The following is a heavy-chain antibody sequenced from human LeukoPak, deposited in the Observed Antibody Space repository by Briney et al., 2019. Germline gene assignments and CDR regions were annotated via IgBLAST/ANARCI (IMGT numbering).Heavy chain of an antibody. V-gene: IGHV3-64D*09. CDR2: IRSNGGST. CDR1: GFTFSSYA. J-gene: IGHJ4*02. CDR3: VKDMRGCSGGSCYGTFDY. Sequence: PGGSLRLSCSAPGFTFSSYAMHWVRQAPGKGLEYVSAIRSNGGSTYYADSVKGRFTISRDNSKNTLYLQMSSLRAEDTAVYYCVKDMRGCSGGSCYGTFDYWGQGTLVTVSS. D-gene: IGHD2-15*01.